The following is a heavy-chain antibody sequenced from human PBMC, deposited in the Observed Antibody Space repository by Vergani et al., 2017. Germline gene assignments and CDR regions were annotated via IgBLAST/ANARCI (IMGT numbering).Heavy chain of an antibody. V-gene: IGHV4-34*01. CDR3: ARIGTTVTMGRAFDY. Sequence: QVQLQQWGAGLLKPSETLSLTCAVYGGSFSGYYWSWIRQPPGKGLEWIGEINHSGSTNYNPSLKSLVTISVDTSKNQFSLKLSSVTAADTAVYYCARIGTTVTMGRAFDYWGQGTLVTVSS. D-gene: IGHD4-17*01. CDR1: GGSFSGYY. J-gene: IGHJ4*02. CDR2: INHSGST.